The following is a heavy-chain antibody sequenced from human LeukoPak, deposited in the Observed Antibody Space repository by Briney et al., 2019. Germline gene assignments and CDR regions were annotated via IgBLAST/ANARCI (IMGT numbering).Heavy chain of an antibody. D-gene: IGHD1-26*01. J-gene: IGHJ5*02. V-gene: IGHV3-23*01. CDR2: ISGSGGST. CDR1: GFTFSSYG. CDR3: AEDWDIVGAKRGNWFDP. Sequence: GGSLRLSCAASGFTFSSYGMRWVRQAPGKGLEWVSAISGSGGSTNYADSVKGRFTISRDNSKNTLYLQMNSLRAEDTAVYYCAEDWDIVGAKRGNWFDPWGQGTLVTVSS.